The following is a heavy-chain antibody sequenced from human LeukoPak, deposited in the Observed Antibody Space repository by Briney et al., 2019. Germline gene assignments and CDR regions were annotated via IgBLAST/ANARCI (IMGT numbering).Heavy chain of an antibody. Sequence: KPSETLSLTCTVSGGSISSSSYYRGWIRQPPGKGLEWIGSIYYSGSTYYNPSLKSRVTMSVDTSKNQFSLKLSSVTAADTAVYFCARIPHGETIFGILMYYFDCWGQGTLVTVSS. CDR2: IYYSGST. J-gene: IGHJ4*02. D-gene: IGHD3-3*01. CDR1: GGSISSSSYY. V-gene: IGHV4-39*07. CDR3: ARIPHGETIFGILMYYFDC.